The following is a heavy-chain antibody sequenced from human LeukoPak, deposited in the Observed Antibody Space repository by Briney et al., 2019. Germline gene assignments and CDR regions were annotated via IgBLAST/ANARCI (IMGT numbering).Heavy chain of an antibody. J-gene: IGHJ4*02. D-gene: IGHD6-13*01. CDR3: ARHGGSWPFDY. CDR2: IDYSGST. Sequence: KSPETPSLTCSVSGGSITSYYWTWIRQPPGKGLEWIGYIDYSGSTNYNPSFKSRVTMSVDTSKNQFSLKLSSVTAADTAVYFCARHGGSWPFDYWGQGTLVRVPS. CDR1: GGSITSYY. V-gene: IGHV4-59*08.